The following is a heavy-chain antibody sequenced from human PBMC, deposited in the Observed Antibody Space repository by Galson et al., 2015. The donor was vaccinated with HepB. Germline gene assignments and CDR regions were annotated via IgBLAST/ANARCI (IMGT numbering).Heavy chain of an antibody. CDR1: GFTFSSYW. V-gene: IGHV3-7*03. CDR2: IKQDGSEK. Sequence: SLRLSCAASGFTFSSYWMSWVRQAPGKGLEWVANIKQDGSEKYYVDSVKGRFTISRDNAKNSLYLQMNSLRAEDTAVYYCAREDSGYVTYVDYWGQGTLVTVSS. J-gene: IGHJ4*02. CDR3: AREDSGYVTYVDY. D-gene: IGHD5-12*01.